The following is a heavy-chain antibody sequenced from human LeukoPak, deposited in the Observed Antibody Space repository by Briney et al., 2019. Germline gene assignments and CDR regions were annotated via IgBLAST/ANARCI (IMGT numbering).Heavy chain of an antibody. V-gene: IGHV1-46*01. D-gene: IGHD1-26*01. CDR2: INPSGSST. J-gene: IGHJ5*02. CDR3: ARDNSVGDTAWWFDP. Sequence: ASVTVSCKASGYTFTSYYMHWVRQAPGQGLEWMGLINPSGSSTSYAQKFQGRLSLTRDMSTSTDYMELSSLRSEDAAVYYCARDNSVGDTAWWFDPWGQGTLVTVSS. CDR1: GYTFTSYY.